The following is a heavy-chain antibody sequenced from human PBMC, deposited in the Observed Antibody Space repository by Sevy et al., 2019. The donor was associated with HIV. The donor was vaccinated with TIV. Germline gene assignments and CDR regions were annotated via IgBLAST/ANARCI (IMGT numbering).Heavy chain of an antibody. CDR3: AREGRRIQLWLKGGWFDP. Sequence: ASVKVSCKASGGTFSSYAISWVRQAPGQGLEWMGGIIPIFGTANYAQKVQGRVTITADESTSTAYMELSSLRSEDTAVYYCAREGRRIQLWLKGGWFDPWGQGTLVTVSS. D-gene: IGHD5-18*01. J-gene: IGHJ5*02. V-gene: IGHV1-69*13. CDR1: GGTFSSYA. CDR2: IIPIFGTA.